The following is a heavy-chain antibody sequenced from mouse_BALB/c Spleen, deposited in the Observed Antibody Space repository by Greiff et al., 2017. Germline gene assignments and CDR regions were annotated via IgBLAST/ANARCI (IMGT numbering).Heavy chain of an antibody. CDR3: ARGDYGSSRYAMDY. J-gene: IGHJ4*01. CDR2: ISYSGST. D-gene: IGHD1-1*01. V-gene: IGHV3-2*02. CDR1: GYSITSDYA. Sequence: EVKLQESGPGLVKPSQSLSLTCTVTGYSITSDYAWNWIRQFPGNKLEWMGYISYSGSTSYNPSLKSRISITRDTSKNQFFLQLNSVTTEDTATYYCARGDYGSSRYAMDYWGQGTSVTVSS.